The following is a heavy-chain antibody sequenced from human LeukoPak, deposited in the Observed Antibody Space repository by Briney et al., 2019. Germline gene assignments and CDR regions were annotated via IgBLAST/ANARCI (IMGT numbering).Heavy chain of an antibody. CDR3: ARDRYSSSSLDY. Sequence: SETLSLTCTVSGGSISSGGYYWSWIRQHPGKGLEWIGYIYYSGSTYYNPSLKSRVTISVDTSKNQFSLKLSSVTAADTAVYYCARDRYSSSSLDYWGQGTLVTVSS. V-gene: IGHV4-31*03. D-gene: IGHD6-13*01. CDR1: GGSISSGGYY. CDR2: IYYSGST. J-gene: IGHJ4*02.